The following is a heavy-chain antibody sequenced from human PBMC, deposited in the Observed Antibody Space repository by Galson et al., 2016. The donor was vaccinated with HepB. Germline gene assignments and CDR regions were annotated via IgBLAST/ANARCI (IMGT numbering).Heavy chain of an antibody. CDR2: INQDGSDK. CDR1: GFTLSNYW. V-gene: IGHV3-7*04. Sequence: SLRLSCAASGFTLSNYWMDWVRQAPGKGLEWVANINQDGSDKNYVDSVKGRFTISRDYAKNSLFLQMNSLRVEDTAVYYCARESTEGVAGTWGPGTLVTVSS. CDR3: ARESTEGVAGT. D-gene: IGHD6-19*01. J-gene: IGHJ4*02.